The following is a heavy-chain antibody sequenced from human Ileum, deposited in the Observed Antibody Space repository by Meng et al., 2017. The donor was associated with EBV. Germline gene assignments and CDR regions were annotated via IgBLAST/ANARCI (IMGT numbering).Heavy chain of an antibody. V-gene: IGHV3-33*01. CDR3: ARRLENCSGGSCYSLNY. Sequence: GCAVLQPGSSLCLSCSSSGFLFRTDGMHWVRQATGRGLEWVTAIRYDGGTKDYADSVTGRFTVSRDNSKNTLYLQMNSLRAEDTAVYYCARRLENCSGGSCYSLNYWGQGTLVTVSS. J-gene: IGHJ4*02. CDR2: IRYDGGTK. D-gene: IGHD2-15*01. CDR1: GFLFRTDG.